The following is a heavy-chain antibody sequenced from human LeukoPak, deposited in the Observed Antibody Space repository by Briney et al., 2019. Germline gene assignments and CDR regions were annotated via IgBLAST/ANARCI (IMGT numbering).Heavy chain of an antibody. D-gene: IGHD2-2*01. J-gene: IGHJ4*02. CDR3: ANSIYNCSSTSCYAHFDY. CDR2: IRYDGSNK. CDR1: GFTFSSYS. Sequence: GGSLRLSCAASGFTFSSYSMHWVRQAPGKGLEWVAFIRYDGSNKYYADSVKGRFTISRDNSKNTLYLQMSSLRAEDTAVYYCANSIYNCSSTSCYAHFDYWGQGTLVTVSS. V-gene: IGHV3-30*02.